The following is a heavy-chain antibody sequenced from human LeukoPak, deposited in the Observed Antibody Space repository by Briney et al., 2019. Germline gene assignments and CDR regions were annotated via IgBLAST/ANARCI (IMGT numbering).Heavy chain of an antibody. CDR2: IYYSGST. CDR3: ARHGGSGFWF. V-gene: IGHV4-59*08. J-gene: IGHJ4*02. D-gene: IGHD6-19*01. Sequence: SETLSLTCTVSGGSISSYYWSWIRQPPGKGLEWIGYIYYSGSTNYNPSLKSRVTISVDTSKNQFSLKLSSVTAADTAVYYCARHGGSGFWFWGQGTLVTVSS. CDR1: GGSISSYY.